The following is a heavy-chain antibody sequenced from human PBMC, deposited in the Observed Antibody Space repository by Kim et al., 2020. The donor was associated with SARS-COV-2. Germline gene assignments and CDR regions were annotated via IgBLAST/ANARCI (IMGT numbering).Heavy chain of an antibody. CDR1: GFTFSSYG. Sequence: GGSLRLSCAASGFTFSSYGMHWVRQAPGKGLEWVAVISYDGSNKYYADSVKGRFTISRDNSKNTLYLQMNSLRAEDTAVYYCAKAFGNSGYDYVPGYWGQGTLVTVSS. D-gene: IGHD5-12*01. V-gene: IGHV3-30*18. J-gene: IGHJ4*02. CDR3: AKAFGNSGYDYVPGY. CDR2: ISYDGSNK.